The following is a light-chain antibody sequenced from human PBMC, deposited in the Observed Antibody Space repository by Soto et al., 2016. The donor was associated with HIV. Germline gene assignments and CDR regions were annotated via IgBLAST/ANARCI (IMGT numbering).Light chain of an antibody. CDR3: QQYNSYSWT. CDR1: QDIYNY. CDR2: AAM. V-gene: IGKV1-27*01. J-gene: IGKJ1*01. Sequence: DIQMTQSPSSLSGSIGDRVSITCRASQDIYNYLAWYQQKPGKVPRLLISAAMNLESGVPSRFRGSGSGTEFTLTITSLQPEDIATYYCQQYNSYSWTFGQGTKVDIK.